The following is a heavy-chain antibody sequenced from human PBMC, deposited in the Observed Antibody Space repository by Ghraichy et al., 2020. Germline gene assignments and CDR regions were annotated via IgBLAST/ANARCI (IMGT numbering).Heavy chain of an antibody. CDR1: GGSITSYY. V-gene: IGHV4-59*01. Sequence: SETLSLTCTVSGGSITSYYWSWIRQPPGKGLEWIGYIYYSGSTNYNPSLKSRVTISVDTSKNQFSLKLSTVTAADTAVYYCARDHPDYYGSGSSGYYYYYMDVWGKGTTVTVSS. CDR2: IYYSGST. D-gene: IGHD3-10*01. J-gene: IGHJ6*03. CDR3: ARDHPDYYGSGSSGYYYYYMDV.